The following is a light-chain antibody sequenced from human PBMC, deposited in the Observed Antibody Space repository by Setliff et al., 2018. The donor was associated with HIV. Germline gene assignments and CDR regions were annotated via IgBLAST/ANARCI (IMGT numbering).Light chain of an antibody. CDR3: CSNTGSNTYV. CDR2: QAT. J-gene: IGLJ1*01. V-gene: IGLV2-23*01. CDR1: SSDVGRYNL. Sequence: QSVLTQPASVSGSPGQSITISCTGTSSDVGRYNLVSWYQQHPGKAPKIMMYQATKRPSGVSNRFSGSKSGNTASLTISRLQAEDEADYYCCSNTGSNTYVFGTGTKVTVL.